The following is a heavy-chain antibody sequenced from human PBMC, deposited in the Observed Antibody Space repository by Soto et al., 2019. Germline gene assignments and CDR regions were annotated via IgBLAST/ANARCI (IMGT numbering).Heavy chain of an antibody. D-gene: IGHD3-10*01. CDR3: ARFLWFGEPNWFDP. CDR2: INHSGST. V-gene: IGHV4-34*01. CDR1: GGSFSGYY. Sequence: SETLSLTCAVYGGSFSGYYWSWIRQPPGKGLEWIGEINHSGSTNYNPSLKSRVTISLDTSKNQFSLKLSSVTAADTAVYYCARFLWFGEPNWFDPWGQGTLVTVSS. J-gene: IGHJ5*02.